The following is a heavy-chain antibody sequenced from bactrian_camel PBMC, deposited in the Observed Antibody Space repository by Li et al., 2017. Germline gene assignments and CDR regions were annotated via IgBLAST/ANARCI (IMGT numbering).Heavy chain of an antibody. V-gene: IGHV3S9*01. D-gene: IGHD7*01. CDR1: GFSVREYC. J-gene: IGHJ4*01. CDR2: IDSDGNT. CDR3: AADTCTEVADENGYRN. Sequence: HVQLVESGGGSVQPGGSLRLSCVGSGFSVREYCMGWYRKVAGQDTEGVGSIDSDGNTNYRSDVKGRFTISKDNAKNTLYLRMTKMEPEDTAMYYCAADTCTEVADENGYRNWGQGTQVTVS.